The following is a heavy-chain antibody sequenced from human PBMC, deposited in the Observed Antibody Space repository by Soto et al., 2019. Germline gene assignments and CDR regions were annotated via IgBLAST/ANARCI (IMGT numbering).Heavy chain of an antibody. D-gene: IGHD1-7*01. CDR2: INPDGSST. CDR3: ARDNWNSY. Sequence: EVHLVESGGGLVQPGGSLRLSCAASGFTFNLYWMHWVSQAPGKGLVWVSRINPDGSSTTYADSVKGRFTISRDNSKNTVYLQMNGLXXEXXXXXYCARDNWNSYWGQGALVTVSS. V-gene: IGHV3-74*01. CDR1: GFTFNLYW. J-gene: IGHJ4*02.